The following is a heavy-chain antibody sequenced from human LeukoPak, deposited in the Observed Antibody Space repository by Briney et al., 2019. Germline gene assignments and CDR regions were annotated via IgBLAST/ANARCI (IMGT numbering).Heavy chain of an antibody. CDR2: INPNSGGT. CDR3: ARDPPLLDY. CDR1: GGTFSSYA. Sequence: ASVKVSCKASGGTFSSYAISWVRQAPGQGLEWMGWINPNSGGTNYAQKFQGRVTMTRDTSISTAYMELSRLRSDDTAVYYCARDPPLLDYWGQGTLVTVSS. V-gene: IGHV1-2*02. J-gene: IGHJ4*02.